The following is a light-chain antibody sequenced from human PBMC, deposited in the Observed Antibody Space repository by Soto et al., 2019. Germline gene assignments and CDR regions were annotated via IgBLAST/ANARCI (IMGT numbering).Light chain of an antibody. J-gene: IGKJ1*01. CDR1: QSISGTY. CDR2: SAS. CDR3: QHYGSSPST. Sequence: EIVLTQFPGTLSLSPGERATLSCRASQSISGTYLAWYQQKPGQSPRLLIYSASTRAPGIPDRFSGSGSGTDFTLTISRLEPEDFAVYYCQHYGSSPSTFGRGTKVEIK. V-gene: IGKV3-20*01.